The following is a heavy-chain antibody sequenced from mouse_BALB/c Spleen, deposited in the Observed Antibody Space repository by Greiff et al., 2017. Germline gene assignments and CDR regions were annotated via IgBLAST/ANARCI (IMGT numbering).Heavy chain of an antibody. CDR1: GYSITSGYY. CDR3: ARFGYGSFFDY. Sequence: VQLQQSGPGLVKPSQSLSLTCSVTGYSITSGYYWNWIRQFPGNKLEWMGYISYDGSNNYNPSLKNRISITRDTSKNQFFLKLNSVTTEDTATYYCARFGYGSFFDYWGQGTTLTVSS. CDR2: ISYDGSN. J-gene: IGHJ2*01. D-gene: IGHD1-2*01. V-gene: IGHV3-6*02.